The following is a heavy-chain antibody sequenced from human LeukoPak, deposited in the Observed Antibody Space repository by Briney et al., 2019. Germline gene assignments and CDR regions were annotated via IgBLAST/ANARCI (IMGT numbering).Heavy chain of an antibody. V-gene: IGHV2-5*01. J-gene: IGHJ4*02. D-gene: IGHD5-18*01. CDR3: AHRWRGGYSYGRTPFDY. CDR2: IYWNDDK. Sequence: SGPTLVKPTQTLTLTCTFSGFSLSTSGVGVGWIRQPPGKALEWLALIYWNDDKRYSPSLKSRLTITKDTSKNQVVLTMTNMDPVDTATYCCAHRWRGGYSYGRTPFDYWGQGTLVTVSS. CDR1: GFSLSTSGVG.